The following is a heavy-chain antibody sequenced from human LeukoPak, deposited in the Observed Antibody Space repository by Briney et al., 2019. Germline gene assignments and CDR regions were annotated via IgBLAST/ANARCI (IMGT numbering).Heavy chain of an antibody. V-gene: IGHV3-66*01. J-gene: IGHJ5*02. CDR1: GFTVSSNY. CDR3: ARESGYHGSGFDP. D-gene: IGHD3-10*01. Sequence: GGSLRLSCAASGFTVSSNYMSWVRQAPGKGLEWVSVIYSGGSTYYADSVKGRYTISRDNAKNTLFLQMNSLTAEDTAVYYCARESGYHGSGFDPWGQGTLVIVSS. CDR2: IYSGGST.